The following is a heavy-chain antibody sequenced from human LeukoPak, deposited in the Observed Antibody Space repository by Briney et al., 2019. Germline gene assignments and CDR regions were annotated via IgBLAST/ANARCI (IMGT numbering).Heavy chain of an antibody. CDR1: GGSVSSGSFY. V-gene: IGHV4-61*01. CDR2: IYYSGNI. CDR3: ARVSGYSYGLDY. D-gene: IGHD5-18*01. J-gene: IGHJ4*02. Sequence: SETLSLTCTVSGGSVSSGSFYWSWIRQPPGKGLECIGDIYYSGNINYSPSLKSRVTISIDTSKNQFSLRLSSVTAADTAVYYCARVSGYSYGLDYWGQGTLVTVSS.